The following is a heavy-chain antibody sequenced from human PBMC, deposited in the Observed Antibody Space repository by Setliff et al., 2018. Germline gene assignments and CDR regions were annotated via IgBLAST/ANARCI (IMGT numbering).Heavy chain of an antibody. CDR3: FGAGTCSY. Sequence: PGGSLRLSCVVSGFTFRSYSMHWVRQVPGQGLEWVSSISGSGSYIYYADSVKGRFSISRDNAKNSLSLQMNNLRTEDTAVYYCFGAGTCSYWGQGTLVTVSS. D-gene: IGHD3-10*01. CDR1: GFTFRSYS. J-gene: IGHJ4*02. V-gene: IGHV3-21*01. CDR2: ISGSGSYI.